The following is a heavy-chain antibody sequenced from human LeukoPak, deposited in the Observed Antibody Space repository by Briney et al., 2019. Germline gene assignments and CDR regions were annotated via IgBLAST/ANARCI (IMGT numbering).Heavy chain of an antibody. J-gene: IGHJ2*01. V-gene: IGHV3-73*01. D-gene: IGHD4-17*01. CDR1: GFTFSGSA. CDR2: IRSKANSYAT. CDR3: TRHTDYGDYVRYFDL. Sequence: GGSLRLSCAASGFTFSGSAMHWVRQASGKGLEWVGRIRSKANSYATAYAASVKGRFTISRDDSKNTAYLQMNSLKTEDTAVYSCTRHTDYGDYVRYFDLWGRGTLVTVSS.